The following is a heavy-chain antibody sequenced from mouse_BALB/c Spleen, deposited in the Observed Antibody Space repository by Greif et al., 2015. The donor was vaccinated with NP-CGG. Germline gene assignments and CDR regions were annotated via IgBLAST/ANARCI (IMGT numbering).Heavy chain of an antibody. CDR3: ARDDDYGWFAY. Sequence: VHLVESGAELVRPGASVKLSCKASGYTFTSYWMNWVKQRPGQGLEWIGMIDPSDSETHYNQMFKDKATLTVDKSSSTAYMQLSSLTSEDSAVYYCARDDDYGWFAYWGQGTLVTVSA. CDR2: IDPSDSET. J-gene: IGHJ3*01. D-gene: IGHD2-4*01. CDR1: GYTFTSYW. V-gene: IGHV1-61*01.